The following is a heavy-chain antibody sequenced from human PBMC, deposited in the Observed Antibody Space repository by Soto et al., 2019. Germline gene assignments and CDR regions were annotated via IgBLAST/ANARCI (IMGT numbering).Heavy chain of an antibody. CDR1: GVSVNSGNYY. D-gene: IGHD3-10*01. CDR3: FSSRGY. CDR2: IYYSGST. J-gene: IGHJ4*02. V-gene: IGHV4-61*01. Sequence: QVQLQESGPGLVKPSETLSLTCSVSGVSVNSGNYYWHWIRQPPGKGLEWIGHIYYSGSTNYNPSLKSRVTLSLDMSKNQFSLKLNSVTAADTAVYYCFSSRGYWGQGTLVTVSS.